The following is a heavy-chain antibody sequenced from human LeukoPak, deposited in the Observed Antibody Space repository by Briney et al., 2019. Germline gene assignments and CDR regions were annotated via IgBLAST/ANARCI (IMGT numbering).Heavy chain of an antibody. CDR1: GFTLSSYW. Sequence: SGGSLRLSCAASGFTLSSYWMSWVRQAPGKGLEWVANIKQDGSEKYYVDSVKGRFTISRDNAKNSLYLQMNSLRAEDTAVYYCARDHKGRFDIWGQGTMVTVSS. CDR3: ARDHKGRFDI. CDR2: IKQDGSEK. J-gene: IGHJ3*02. V-gene: IGHV3-7*01.